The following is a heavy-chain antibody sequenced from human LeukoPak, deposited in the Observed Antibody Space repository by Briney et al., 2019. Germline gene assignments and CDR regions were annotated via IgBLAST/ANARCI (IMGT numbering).Heavy chain of an antibody. J-gene: IGHJ4*02. CDR3: ARAGSSGWIFDY. D-gene: IGHD6-19*01. CDR1: GGSISSYY. Sequence: PSETLSLTCTVSGGSISSYYWSLIRQPPGKGLEWIGYIYYSGSTNYNPSLKSRVTISVDTSKTQFSLTLSSVTAADTVVYSCARAGSSGWIFDYWGQGTLVTVSS. V-gene: IGHV4-59*01. CDR2: IYYSGST.